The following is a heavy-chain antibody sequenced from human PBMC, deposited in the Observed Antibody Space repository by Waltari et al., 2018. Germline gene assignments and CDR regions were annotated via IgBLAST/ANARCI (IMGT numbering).Heavy chain of an antibody. V-gene: IGHV3-33*01. Sequence: QVQLVESGGGVVQPGRSLRLSCAASGFTFRSYGMHWVRQAPGKGLEWVAVIWYDGSNKYYADSVKGRFTISRDNSKNTLYLQMNSLRAEDTAVYYCAGRARKDTAMAIDYWGQGTLVTVSS. D-gene: IGHD5-18*01. CDR2: IWYDGSNK. CDR1: GFTFRSYG. CDR3: AGRARKDTAMAIDY. J-gene: IGHJ4*02.